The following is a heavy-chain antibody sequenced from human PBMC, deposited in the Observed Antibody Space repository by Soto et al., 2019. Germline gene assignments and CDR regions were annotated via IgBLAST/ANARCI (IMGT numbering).Heavy chain of an antibody. V-gene: IGHV4-34*01. CDR2: INHSGST. CDR1: GGSFSGYY. Sequence: SETLSLTCAVYGGSFSGYYWSWIRQPPGKGLEWIGEINHSGSTNYNPSLKSRVTISVDTSKNQFSLKLSSVTAADTAVYYCAREGYCSGGSCYSKIDYWGQGTLVTVSS. J-gene: IGHJ4*02. D-gene: IGHD2-15*01. CDR3: AREGYCSGGSCYSKIDY.